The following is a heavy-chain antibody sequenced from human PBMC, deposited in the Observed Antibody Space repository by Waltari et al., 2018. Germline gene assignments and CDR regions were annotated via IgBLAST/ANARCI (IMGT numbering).Heavy chain of an antibody. D-gene: IGHD3-10*01. J-gene: IGHJ6*02. CDR3: AKDELLYPYGMDV. CDR1: GFTFSSYA. V-gene: IGHV3-23*01. Sequence: EVQLLESGGGLVQPGGSLRLSCAASGFTFSSYAMSWVRQAPGKGLEWVSAISGSGGRTYYADSVKGRFTISRDNSKNTLYLQMNSLRAEDTAVYYCAKDELLYPYGMDVWGQGTTVTVSS. CDR2: ISGSGGRT.